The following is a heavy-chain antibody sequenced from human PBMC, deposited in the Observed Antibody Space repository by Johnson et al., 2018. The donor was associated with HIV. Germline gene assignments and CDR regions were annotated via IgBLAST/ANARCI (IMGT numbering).Heavy chain of an antibody. J-gene: IGHJ3*02. V-gene: IGHV3-66*02. CDR1: GFTVSSNY. CDR3: ARGVDGAFDI. Sequence: VQLVESGGGLVQPGGSLRLSCAASGFTVSSNYMSWVRQAPGKGLEWVSVIYSGGSTCYADSVKGRFSISRDNAKHSLYLQMNSLRAEDTAVYYCARGVDGAFDIWGQGTMVTVSS. CDR2: IYSGGST. D-gene: IGHD3-10*01.